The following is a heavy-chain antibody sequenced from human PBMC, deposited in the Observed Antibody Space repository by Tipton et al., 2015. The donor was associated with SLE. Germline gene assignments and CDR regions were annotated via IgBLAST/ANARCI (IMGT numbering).Heavy chain of an antibody. CDR2: IYSGGST. Sequence: VQLVQSGGGVVQPGRSLRLSCAASGFTFSNYWMHWVRQAPGKGLVWVSVIYSGGSTYYADSVKGRFTISRDNSKNTLYLQMNSLRAEDTAVYYCARDRTSYYWGQGTLVTVSS. CDR1: GFTFSNYW. J-gene: IGHJ4*02. V-gene: IGHV3-66*02. CDR3: ARDRTSYY.